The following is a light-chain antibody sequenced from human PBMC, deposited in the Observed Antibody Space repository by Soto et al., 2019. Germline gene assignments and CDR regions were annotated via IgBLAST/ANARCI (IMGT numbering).Light chain of an antibody. V-gene: IGKV1-5*01. CDR2: DAS. J-gene: IGKJ1*01. Sequence: IQMTQSPCTVSASVGGRVTITCRASQSISSWLAWYQQKPGKAPKLLIYDASSLESGVPSRFSGSGSGTEFTLTISSLQPDDFATYYCQQYNSFWTFGQGTKVDNK. CDR1: QSISSW. CDR3: QQYNSFWT.